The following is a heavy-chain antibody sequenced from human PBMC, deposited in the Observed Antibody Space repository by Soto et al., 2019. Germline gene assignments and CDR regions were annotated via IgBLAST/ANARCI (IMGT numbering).Heavy chain of an antibody. V-gene: IGHV4-30-2*01. CDR3: ARAYYHTEGYGLDP. CDR1: GGSISSGGYS. D-gene: IGHD3-10*01. Sequence: PSETLSLTCAVSGGSISSGGYSWSWIRQPPGKGLEWIGYMYLSGSTNYNPSLKSRVIISVDRSKNQFSVRLSSVTAADTAVYYCARAYYHTEGYGLDPWGLATLVTVSS. CDR2: MYLSGST. J-gene: IGHJ5*02.